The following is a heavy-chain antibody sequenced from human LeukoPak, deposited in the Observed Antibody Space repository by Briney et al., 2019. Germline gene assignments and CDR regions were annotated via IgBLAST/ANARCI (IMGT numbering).Heavy chain of an antibody. D-gene: IGHD2-2*01. CDR1: GGTFSSYA. J-gene: IGHJ4*02. CDR2: IIPIFGTA. V-gene: IGHV1-69*13. Sequence: SVKVSCKASGGTFSSYAISWVRQAPGQGLGWMGEIIPIFGTANYAQKFQGRVTITADESTSTAYMELSSLRSEDTAVYYCACDCSSTSCQAHWGQGTLVTVSS. CDR3: ACDCSSTSCQAH.